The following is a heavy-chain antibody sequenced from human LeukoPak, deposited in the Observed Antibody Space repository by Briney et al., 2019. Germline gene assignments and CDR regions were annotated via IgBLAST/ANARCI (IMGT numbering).Heavy chain of an antibody. Sequence: GGSLRLSCAASGFTFSSYGMRWVRQAPGKGLEWVAYTRYDGSNKYYADSVKGRFTISRDNAKNTLYLQMNSLRAEDTAVYYCAKCYSGSYNGDPGYFDYWGQGTLVTVSS. J-gene: IGHJ4*02. CDR1: GFTFSSYG. CDR3: AKCYSGSYNGDPGYFDY. V-gene: IGHV3-30*02. CDR2: TRYDGSNK. D-gene: IGHD1-26*01.